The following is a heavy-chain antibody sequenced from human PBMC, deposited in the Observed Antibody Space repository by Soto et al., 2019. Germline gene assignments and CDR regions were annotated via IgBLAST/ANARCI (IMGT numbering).Heavy chain of an antibody. CDR1: GFTFSSYW. D-gene: IGHD2-15*01. V-gene: IGHV3-7*01. J-gene: IGHJ6*03. CDR2: IKEDGSDK. Sequence: GGSLRLSCAASGFTFSSYWMSWVRQAPGKGLEWVGNIKEDGSDKYYVDSVKGRFTISRDNAKNSLYLQMNSLRAEDTAVYYWASHSGLPLLGYYYHYMDVWGKGTTVTVSS. CDR3: ASHSGLPLLGYYYHYMDV.